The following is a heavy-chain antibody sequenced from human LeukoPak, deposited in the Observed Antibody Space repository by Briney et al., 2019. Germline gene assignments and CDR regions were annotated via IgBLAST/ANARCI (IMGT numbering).Heavy chain of an antibody. CDR3: ARFGWSRLGYFDY. V-gene: IGHV4-39*01. J-gene: IGHJ4*02. CDR1: GGSISSSSYY. D-gene: IGHD3-10*01. CDR2: IYYSGST. Sequence: SETLSLTCTVSGGSISSSSYYWGWIRQPPGKGLEWIGSIYYSGSTYYSPSLKSRVTISVDTSENQFSLKLSSVTAADTAVYYCARFGWSRLGYFDYWGQGTLVTVSS.